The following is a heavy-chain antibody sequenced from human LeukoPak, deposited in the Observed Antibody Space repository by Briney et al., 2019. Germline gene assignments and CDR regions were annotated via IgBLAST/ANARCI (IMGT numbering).Heavy chain of an antibody. Sequence: SVKVSCKASGGTFSSYAISWVRQAPGQGLEWMGRIIPILGIANYAQKFQGRVTITADKSTSTAYMELSSLRSEDTAVYYCARGRAGSAPSGYGAQGTLVTVA. D-gene: IGHD1-26*01. CDR3: ARGRAGSAPSGY. CDR2: IIPILGIA. CDR1: GGTFSSYA. J-gene: IGHJ4*02. V-gene: IGHV1-69*04.